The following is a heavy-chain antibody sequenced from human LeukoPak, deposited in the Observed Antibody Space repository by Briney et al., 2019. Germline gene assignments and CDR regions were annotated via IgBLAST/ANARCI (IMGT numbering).Heavy chain of an antibody. D-gene: IGHD2-2*01. Sequence: ASVKVSCKASGYTFTSYGISWVRQAPGQGLEWMGWISAYNGNTNYAQKLQGRVTMTTDTSTSTAYVELRSLRSDDTAVYYCAIKRGYCSSTSCPDAFDIWGQGTMVTVSS. J-gene: IGHJ3*02. CDR3: AIKRGYCSSTSCPDAFDI. CDR2: ISAYNGNT. CDR1: GYTFTSYG. V-gene: IGHV1-18*01.